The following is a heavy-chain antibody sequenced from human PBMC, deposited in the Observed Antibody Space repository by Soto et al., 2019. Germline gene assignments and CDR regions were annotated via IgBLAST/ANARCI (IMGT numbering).Heavy chain of an antibody. Sequence: GESLKISCKGSGYSFTSYWIGWVRQMPGKGLEWMGIIYPGDSDTRYSPSFQGQVTISADKSISTAYLQWSSLKASDTAMYYCAVSMVRGVITSRNYYYYMDVWGKGTTVTVSS. D-gene: IGHD3-10*01. V-gene: IGHV5-51*01. CDR1: GYSFTSYW. CDR3: AVSMVRGVITSRNYYYYMDV. J-gene: IGHJ6*03. CDR2: IYPGDSDT.